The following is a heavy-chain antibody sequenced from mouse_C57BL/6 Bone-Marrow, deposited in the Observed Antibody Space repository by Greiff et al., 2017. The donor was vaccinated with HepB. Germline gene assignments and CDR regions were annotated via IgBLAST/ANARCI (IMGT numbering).Heavy chain of an antibody. J-gene: IGHJ3*01. D-gene: IGHD4-1*01. CDR1: GFTFSDYG. CDR2: IRSGSSTI. Sequence: EVKLVESGGGLVKPGGSLTLSCAASGFTFSDYGMHWVRQAPEKGLEWVAYIRSGSSTIYYADTVKGRFTISRDNAKHTLFLQMTSLRSEDTAMYYCARENWDDWFAYWGQGTRVTVSA. CDR3: ARENWDDWFAY. V-gene: IGHV5-17*01.